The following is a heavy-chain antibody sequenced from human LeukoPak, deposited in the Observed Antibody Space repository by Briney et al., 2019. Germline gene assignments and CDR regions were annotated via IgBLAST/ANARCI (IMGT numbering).Heavy chain of an antibody. J-gene: IGHJ4*02. Sequence: SETLSLTRTVSGGSLSSRSHYWGWIRQPPGQGLEWIGSLSNSGNTYYNPSLKSRVTISVDTSKNEFSLKLSSVTAADTAVYYCVRWTAGTTEDSWGQGTLVTVSS. D-gene: IGHD1-1*01. CDR2: LSNSGNT. V-gene: IGHV4-39*01. CDR3: VRWTAGTTEDS. CDR1: GGSLSSRSHY.